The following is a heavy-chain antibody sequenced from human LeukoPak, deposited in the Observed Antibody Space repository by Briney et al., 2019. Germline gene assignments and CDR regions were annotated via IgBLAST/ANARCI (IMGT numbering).Heavy chain of an antibody. Sequence: ASVKVSCKASGYTFTSYYMHWVRQAPGQGLEWMGIINPSGGSTSYAQKFQGRVTMTRDTSTSTVYMELSSLRSEDTAVYYCATDRGWGSSSWYGVFDYWGQGTLVTVSS. CDR3: ATDRGWGSSSWYGVFDY. CDR1: GYTFTSYY. D-gene: IGHD6-13*01. CDR2: INPSGGST. J-gene: IGHJ4*02. V-gene: IGHV1-46*01.